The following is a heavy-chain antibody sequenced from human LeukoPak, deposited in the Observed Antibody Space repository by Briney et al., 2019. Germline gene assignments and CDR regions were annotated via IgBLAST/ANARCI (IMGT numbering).Heavy chain of an antibody. D-gene: IGHD5-18*01. CDR2: ISSSGNTI. Sequence: GGSLRLSCAASGFTFSSYEMNWVRQAPGKGLEWISYISSSGNTIYYADSVKGRFTISRDNSKNTLYLQMNSLRAEDTAVYYCARVWSGYSYGRADFDYWGQGTLVTVSS. V-gene: IGHV3-48*03. CDR3: ARVWSGYSYGRADFDY. CDR1: GFTFSSYE. J-gene: IGHJ4*02.